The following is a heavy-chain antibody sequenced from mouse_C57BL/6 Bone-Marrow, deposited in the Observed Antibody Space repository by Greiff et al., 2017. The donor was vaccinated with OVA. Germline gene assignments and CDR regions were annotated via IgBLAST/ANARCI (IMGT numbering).Heavy chain of an antibody. Sequence: EVKLQQSGPELVKPGASVKISCKASGYTFTDYYMNWVKQSHGKSLEWIGDINPNNGGTSYNQKFKGKATLTVDKSSSTAYMELRSLTSEDSAVYYCARECDSSGYWGQGTTLTVSS. CDR3: ARECDSSGY. D-gene: IGHD3-2*02. CDR1: GYTFTDYY. J-gene: IGHJ2*01. V-gene: IGHV1-26*01. CDR2: INPNNGGT.